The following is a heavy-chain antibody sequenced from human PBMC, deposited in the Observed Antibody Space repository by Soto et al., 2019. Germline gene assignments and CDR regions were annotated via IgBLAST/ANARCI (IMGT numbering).Heavy chain of an antibody. Sequence: QVQLVQSGAEVKKPGSSVKVSCKASGGTFSSYAISWVRQAPGQGLEWMGGIIPIFGTANYAQKFQGRVTSTADESTSTAYMELSSLRSEDTAVYYCACLRSPHYYYYYGMDVWGQGTTVTVSS. CDR1: GGTFSSYA. V-gene: IGHV1-69*01. CDR2: IIPIFGTA. CDR3: ACLRSPHYYYYYGMDV. J-gene: IGHJ6*02.